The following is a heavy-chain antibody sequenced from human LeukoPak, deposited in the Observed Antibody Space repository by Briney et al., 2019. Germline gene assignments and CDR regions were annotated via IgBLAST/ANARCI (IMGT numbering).Heavy chain of an antibody. D-gene: IGHD3-3*01. J-gene: IGHJ4*02. CDR3: AKDRDYDFCRSYSERGRFDY. V-gene: IGHV3-23*01. CDR2: ISGCCCST. Sequence: AGVSVRLPCAASIFTCSSYATMWPAHAPGKAREGVSAISGCCCSTYYADSLKGRLSIFRDDSMHPLYLQLKRLRAEAKEVYYCAKDRDYDFCRSYSERGRFDYWGQGTLVTVSS. CDR1: IFTCSSYA.